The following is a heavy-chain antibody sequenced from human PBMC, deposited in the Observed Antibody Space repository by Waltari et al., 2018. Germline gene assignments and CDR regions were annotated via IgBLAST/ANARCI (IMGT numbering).Heavy chain of an antibody. Sequence: QVQLVQSGAEVKKPGASVKVSCKASGYTFTSYGISWVRQAPGQGLEWMGWISAYNGNTNYAQKLQGRVTMTTDTSTSTAYMELRSLRSDDTAVYYCARDVRFLEWLSPIPPSYFDYWGQGTLVTVSS. D-gene: IGHD3-3*01. V-gene: IGHV1-18*01. CDR3: ARDVRFLEWLSPIPPSYFDY. CDR2: ISAYNGNT. J-gene: IGHJ4*02. CDR1: GYTFTSYG.